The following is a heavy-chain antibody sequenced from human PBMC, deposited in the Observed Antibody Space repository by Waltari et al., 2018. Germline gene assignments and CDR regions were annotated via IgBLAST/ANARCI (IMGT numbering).Heavy chain of an antibody. V-gene: IGHV1-2*02. J-gene: IGHJ4*02. CDR3: ARGLGGSSPFDY. D-gene: IGHD3-16*01. CDR1: GYSFGGYY. CDR2: INPTNGVT. Sequence: QVHLVQSGAEVKKSGASVKVSGKSSGYSFGGYYVYWVRQAPGQGLEWMGWINPTNGVTNYAQKFQGRVTMTRDTSINSVYMDLSRLRSDDTAVYFCARGLGGSSPFDYWGRGTLVTVSS.